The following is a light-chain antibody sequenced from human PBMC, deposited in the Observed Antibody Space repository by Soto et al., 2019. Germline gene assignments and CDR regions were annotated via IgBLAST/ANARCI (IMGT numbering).Light chain of an antibody. Sequence: VLTQSPATLSLSPGERATLSCRASQSVSSQLAWYQQKPGQAPRLFIYEASKRATGVPGRFSGSGSGTDFTLTISSLEPDDVAVYYCQQRSSWPTFGQGTRVEIK. CDR3: QQRSSWPT. V-gene: IGKV3-11*01. CDR2: EAS. CDR1: QSVSSQ. J-gene: IGKJ1*01.